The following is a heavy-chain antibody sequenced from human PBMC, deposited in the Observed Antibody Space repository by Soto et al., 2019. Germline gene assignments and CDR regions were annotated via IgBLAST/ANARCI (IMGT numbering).Heavy chain of an antibody. Sequence: SETLSLTCTVSGGPISSSSYYWGWIRQPPGKGLEWIGSINYSGSTYYSSSLKSRVTISVDTSKNQFSLRLSSVTAADTALYYCAIRRDSGYDWIDNWFDPWGQGTLVTVSS. V-gene: IGHV4-39*01. CDR1: GGPISSSSYY. CDR2: INYSGST. J-gene: IGHJ5*02. D-gene: IGHD5-12*01. CDR3: AIRRDSGYDWIDNWFDP.